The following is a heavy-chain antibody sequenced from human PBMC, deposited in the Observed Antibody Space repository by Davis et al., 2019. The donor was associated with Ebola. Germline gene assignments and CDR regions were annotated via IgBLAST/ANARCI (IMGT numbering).Heavy chain of an antibody. Sequence: PGGSLRLSCAASGFTFSAYTMNWVRQTPGKGLEWVSSIWTSNDVYYADSVKGRFTISRDNAKNSLYLQMSSLRVEDTAFYYCTRDSYITSSHFDYWGQGTLVTVSS. J-gene: IGHJ4*02. CDR1: GFTFSAYT. CDR3: TRDSYITSSHFDY. V-gene: IGHV3-69-1*02. D-gene: IGHD6-6*01. CDR2: IWTSNDV.